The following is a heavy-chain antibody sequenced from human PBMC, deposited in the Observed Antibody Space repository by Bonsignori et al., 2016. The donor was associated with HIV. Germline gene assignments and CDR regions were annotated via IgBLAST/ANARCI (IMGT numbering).Heavy chain of an antibody. CDR2: ISGSGGST. V-gene: IGHV3-23*01. CDR3: AKIFGEPNMGWLDY. J-gene: IGHJ4*02. D-gene: IGHD3-10*01. CDR1: GFTFSSYA. Sequence: GGSLRLSCAASGFTFSSYAMSWVRQAPGKGLEWVSAISGSGGSTYYADSVKGRFTISRDNSKNTLYLQMNSLRAEDTAVYYCAKIFGEPNMGWLDYWGQGTLVTVSS.